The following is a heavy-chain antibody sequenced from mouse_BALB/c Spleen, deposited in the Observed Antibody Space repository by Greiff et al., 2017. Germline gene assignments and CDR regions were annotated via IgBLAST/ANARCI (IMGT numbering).Heavy chain of an antibody. D-gene: IGHD1-1*01. CDR1: GFTFSDYY. Sequence: EVKVVESGGGLVKPGGSLKLSCAASGFTFSDYYMYWVRQTPEKRLEWVATISDGGSYTYYPDSVKGRFTISRDNAKNNLYLQMSSLKSEDTAMYYCARDYYGSSAYWGQGTLVTVSA. J-gene: IGHJ3*01. CDR2: ISDGGSYT. V-gene: IGHV5-4*02. CDR3: ARDYYGSSAY.